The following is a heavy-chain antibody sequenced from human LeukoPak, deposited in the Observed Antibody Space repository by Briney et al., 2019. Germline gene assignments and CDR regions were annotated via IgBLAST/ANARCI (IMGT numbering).Heavy chain of an antibody. CDR3: ARRPARAEYFHH. V-gene: IGHV4-39*01. CDR2: ICYSGST. CDR1: GASISSSSYY. Sequence: SETLSLTCTVSGASISSSSYYWGWIRQPPGKGLEWIGSICYSGSTYYNPSLKSRVTISGDTSKNQFSLKLSSVTAADTAVYYCARRPARAEYFHHWGQGTLVTVSS. J-gene: IGHJ1*01.